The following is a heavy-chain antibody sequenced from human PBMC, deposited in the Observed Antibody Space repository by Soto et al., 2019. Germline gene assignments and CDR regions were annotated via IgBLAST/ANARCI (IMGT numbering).Heavy chain of an antibody. D-gene: IGHD6-13*01. CDR1: GGTFSSYT. V-gene: IGHV1-69*02. CDR3: ERGAGGSSWYTVDY. Sequence: SVKVSCKASGGTFSSYTISWVRQAPGQGLEWMGRIIPILGIANYAQKFQGRVTITADKSTSTAYMELSSLRSEDTAVYYCERGAGGSSWYTVDYWGQGTLVTVSS. CDR2: IIPILGIA. J-gene: IGHJ4*02.